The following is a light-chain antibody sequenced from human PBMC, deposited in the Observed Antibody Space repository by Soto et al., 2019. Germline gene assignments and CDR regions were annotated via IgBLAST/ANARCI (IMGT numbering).Light chain of an antibody. CDR3: QSYNDWPFA. V-gene: IGKV3-15*01. CDR2: GVS. Sequence: DIVLTQSPATLSVSPGDTFTLSCRASESLFGFLAWYQQKPGQAPRLLMYGVSTRATGIPARFSGGGSATDFTLTISSLQSEDSAFYFCQSYNDWPFASGLGTRLEI. J-gene: IGKJ2*01. CDR1: ESLFGF.